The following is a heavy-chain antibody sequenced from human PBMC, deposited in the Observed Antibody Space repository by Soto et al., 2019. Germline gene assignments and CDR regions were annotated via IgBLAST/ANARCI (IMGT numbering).Heavy chain of an antibody. CDR3: AKDGSTDFWHGTTYYFDD. Sequence: EVQLLESGGGWVQPGGSLRLSCATSGFTFSNCAMSWVRQAPGKGLEWVSAISRSGRNTYYADSVKGRFTVSRDNSKTTLDPQMNSLGADDTAVYYCAKDGSTDFWHGTTYYFDDWGPGTLVTVSS. CDR2: ISRSGRNT. D-gene: IGHD1-7*01. V-gene: IGHV3-23*01. CDR1: GFTFSNCA. J-gene: IGHJ4*02.